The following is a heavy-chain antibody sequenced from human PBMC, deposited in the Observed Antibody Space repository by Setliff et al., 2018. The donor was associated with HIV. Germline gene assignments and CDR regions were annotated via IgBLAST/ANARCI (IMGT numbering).Heavy chain of an antibody. CDR2: INSDVTST. CDR3: PTWQGYSGSSRAFDY. CDR1: GFTFSTYW. Sequence: PGGSLRLSCAASGFTFSTYWMYWVRQAPGKGLVWVSRINSDVTSTTYADSVKGRFTISRDNAKNTLYLQMNSLRAEDTAVYYCPTWQGYSGSSRAFDYWGQGRLVTVSS. J-gene: IGHJ4*02. V-gene: IGHV3-74*01. D-gene: IGHD1-26*01.